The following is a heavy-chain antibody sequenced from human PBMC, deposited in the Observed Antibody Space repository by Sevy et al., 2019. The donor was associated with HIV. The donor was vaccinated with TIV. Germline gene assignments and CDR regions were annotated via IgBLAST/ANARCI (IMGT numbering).Heavy chain of an antibody. J-gene: IGHJ4*02. V-gene: IGHV3-33*01. Sequence: GGSLRLSCAASGFTFSDYGMHWVRQAPGKGLEWVAVIWSDGSNKYYGDSVKGRFTISRDSPKNTRFLQMNSLRVDDTAVYYCAREERSGTTTSFDYWGQGALVTVSS. D-gene: IGHD1-7*01. CDR3: AREERSGTTTSFDY. CDR2: IWSDGSNK. CDR1: GFTFSDYG.